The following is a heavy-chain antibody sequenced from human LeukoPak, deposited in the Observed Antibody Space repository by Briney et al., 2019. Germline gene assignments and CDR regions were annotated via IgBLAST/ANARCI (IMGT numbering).Heavy chain of an antibody. J-gene: IGHJ4*02. D-gene: IGHD6-13*01. CDR3: ARPGYSSSWYGLYFDF. CDR2: FYYSGNT. V-gene: IGHV4-39*01. Sequence: SETLSLTCTVSGGSISSSSYYWGWIRQPPGKGLEWIGSFYYSGNTYYNPSLKSRVTVSVDTSKNRFSLKLNSVTAADTAVYYCARPGYSSSWYGLYFDFWGQGTLVTVSS. CDR1: GGSISSSSYY.